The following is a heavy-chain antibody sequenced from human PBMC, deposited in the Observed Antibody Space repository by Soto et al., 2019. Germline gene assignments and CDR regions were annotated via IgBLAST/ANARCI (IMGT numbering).Heavy chain of an antibody. CDR2: ISAYNGNT. J-gene: IGHJ6*02. CDR3: ARDRWAPTYYDFWSGYYPYYYGMDV. CDR1: GYTFTSYG. V-gene: IGHV1-18*01. Sequence: ASVKVSCKASGYTFTSYGISWARQAPGQGLEWMGWISAYNGNTNYAQKLQGRVTMTTDTSTSTAYMELRSLRSDDTAVYYCARDRWAPTYYDFWSGYYPYYYGMDVWGQGTTVTVSS. D-gene: IGHD3-3*01.